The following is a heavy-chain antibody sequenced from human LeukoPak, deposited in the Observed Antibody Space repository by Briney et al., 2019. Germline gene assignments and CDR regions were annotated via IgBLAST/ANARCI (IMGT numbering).Heavy chain of an antibody. CDR3: ARAPGYGPRGSDYYGMDV. V-gene: IGHV3-30*04. CDR2: ISYDGSNK. CDR1: GFTFSSYA. D-gene: IGHD5-18*01. J-gene: IGHJ6*02. Sequence: GGSLRFSCAASGFTFSSYAMHWVRQAPGKGLEWVAVISYDGSNKYYADSVKGRFTISRDNSKNTLYLQMNSLRAEDTAVYYCARAPGYGPRGSDYYGMDVWGQGTTVTVSS.